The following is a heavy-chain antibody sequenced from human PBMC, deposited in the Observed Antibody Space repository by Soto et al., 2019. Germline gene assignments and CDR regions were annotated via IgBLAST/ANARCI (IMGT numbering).Heavy chain of an antibody. J-gene: IGHJ4*02. CDR2: TSYDERIK. CDR1: GFIFSNYA. D-gene: IGHD3-22*01. Sequence: PGGSLRLSCTASGFIFSNYAMHWVRQAPGKGLEWVAVTSYDERIKYHADSVKGRFTISRDNSKNTLYLQMNSLRPEDTALYYCATDEGGGYFYGVNYWGQGTLVTVPS. V-gene: IGHV3-30*04. CDR3: ATDEGGGYFYGVNY.